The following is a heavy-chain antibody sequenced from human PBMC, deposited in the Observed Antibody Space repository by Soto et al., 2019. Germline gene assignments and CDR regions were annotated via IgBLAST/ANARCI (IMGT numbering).Heavy chain of an antibody. CDR1: GFTFSNAW. Sequence: EVQLVESGGGLVKPGGSLRLTCAASGFTFSNAWMSWVRQAPGKGLEWVGRIKSKTDGGTTDYAAPVKGRFTISRDDSKNTLYLQMNSLKTEDTAVYYCTTDPNDSSSWSYYYYGMDVWGQGTTVTVSS. CDR2: IKSKTDGGTT. J-gene: IGHJ6*02. V-gene: IGHV3-15*01. D-gene: IGHD6-13*01. CDR3: TTDPNDSSSWSYYYYGMDV.